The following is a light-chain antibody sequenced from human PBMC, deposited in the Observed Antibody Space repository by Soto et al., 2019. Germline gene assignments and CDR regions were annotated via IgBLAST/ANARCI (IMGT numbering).Light chain of an antibody. J-gene: IGKJ4*01. CDR2: SAS. V-gene: IGKV1-6*01. Sequence: IQLTQSPSSLSASVGDRVTITCRVSPGVRCYSNCYRQKPGTDPKFLINSASNLQSGVPSRFSGSGSGTDFTLTISSLQPEDFATYYCLQDYNYPRTFGGGTKVDIK. CDR3: LQDYNYPRT. CDR1: PGVRCY.